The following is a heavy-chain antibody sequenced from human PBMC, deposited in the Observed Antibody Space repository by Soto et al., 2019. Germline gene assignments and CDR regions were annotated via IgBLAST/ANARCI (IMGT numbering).Heavy chain of an antibody. CDR3: AREFTYGSVSYYAVYGMDV. CDR1: GYTFTSYD. D-gene: IGHD3-10*01. Sequence: QVQLVQSGAEVKKPGASVKVSCKASGYTFTSYDINWVRLATGQGLEWMGWMNPNSGNTGYAQKFQGRVTMTRNTSISTAYMELSSLRSEDTAVYYCAREFTYGSVSYYAVYGMDVWGQGTTVTVSS. CDR2: MNPNSGNT. J-gene: IGHJ6*02. V-gene: IGHV1-8*01.